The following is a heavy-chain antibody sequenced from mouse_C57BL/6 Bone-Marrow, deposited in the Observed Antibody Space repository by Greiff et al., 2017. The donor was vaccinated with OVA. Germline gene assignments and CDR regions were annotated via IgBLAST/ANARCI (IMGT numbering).Heavy chain of an antibody. V-gene: IGHV5-4*03. CDR3: ARYYGL. Sequence: EVKLVESGGGLVKPGGSLKLSCAASGFTFSSYAMSWVRQTPEKRLEWVATISDGGSYTYYPDNVKGRFTISRDNATNNLYLQMSHLKSEDTAMYYCARYYGLWGQGASVTVAS. J-gene: IGHJ4*01. CDR1: GFTFSSYA. D-gene: IGHD1-1*02. CDR2: ISDGGSYT.